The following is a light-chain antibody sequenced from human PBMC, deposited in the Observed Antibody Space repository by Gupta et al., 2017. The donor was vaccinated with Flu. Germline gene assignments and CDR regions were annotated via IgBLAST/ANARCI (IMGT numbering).Light chain of an antibody. CDR2: HAT. CDR1: QSVSTE. Sequence: PGTLSLSRAERATLSCRASQSVSTELAWYQQKPSQAPRLLNYHATSRATGIPDRFSGSGSGTDFTLTISRLEPEDFAVYYCQQYSSSRTFGQGTKVEIK. J-gene: IGKJ1*01. V-gene: IGKV3-20*01. CDR3: QQYSSSRT.